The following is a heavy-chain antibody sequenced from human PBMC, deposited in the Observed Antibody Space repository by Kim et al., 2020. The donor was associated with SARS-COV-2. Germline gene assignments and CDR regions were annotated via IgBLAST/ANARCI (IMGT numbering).Heavy chain of an antibody. CDR2: TYYRSKWYN. Sequence: SQTLSLTCAISGDSVSSNSAAWNWIRQSPSRGLEWLGRTYYRSKWYNDYAVSVKSRISINPDTSKNQFSLQLNSVTPEDTAVYYCAREQYYDFWSGSAFDSWGQGTLVTVSS. J-gene: IGHJ4*02. D-gene: IGHD3-3*01. V-gene: IGHV6-1*01. CDR1: GDSVSSNSAA. CDR3: AREQYYDFWSGSAFDS.